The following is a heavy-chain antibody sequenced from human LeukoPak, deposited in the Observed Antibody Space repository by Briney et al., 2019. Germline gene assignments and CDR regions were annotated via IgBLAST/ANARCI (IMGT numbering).Heavy chain of an antibody. CDR3: ARILRYYGSGSYPSEPNWFDP. CDR2: IIPIFGTA. J-gene: IGHJ5*02. V-gene: IGHV1-69*06. Sequence: ASVKVSCKASGGTFSSYAISWVRQAPGQGLEWMGGIIPIFGTANYAQKFQGRVTITADKSTSTAYMELSSLRSEDTAVYYCARILRYYGSGSYPSEPNWFDPWGQGTLVTVSS. D-gene: IGHD3-10*01. CDR1: GGTFSSYA.